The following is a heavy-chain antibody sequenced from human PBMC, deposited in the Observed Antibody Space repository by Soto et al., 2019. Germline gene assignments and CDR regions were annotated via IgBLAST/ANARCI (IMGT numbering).Heavy chain of an antibody. CDR1: GFTFRSYT. Sequence: LRLSCVASGFTFRSYTMNWVRQAPGKGLEWVSAIRGFSPYTFYADSVKGRFTISRDNSKNTLYLQMNSLRAEDTAVYYCAKEAYYDILTDAFDIWGQGTMVTVSS. J-gene: IGHJ3*02. CDR3: AKEAYYDILTDAFDI. D-gene: IGHD3-9*01. V-gene: IGHV3-23*01. CDR2: IRGFSPYT.